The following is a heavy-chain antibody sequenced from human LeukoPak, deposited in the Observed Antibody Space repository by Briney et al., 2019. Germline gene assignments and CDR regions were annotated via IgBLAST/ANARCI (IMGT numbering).Heavy chain of an antibody. Sequence: ASVKVSCKASGFTFTSSAMQWVRQARGQRLEWIGWIVVGSGNTNYAQKFQERVTLTRDMSTSTAYMELSSLRSEDMAVYYCAARTFYYDSSGYTFDYWGQGTLVTVSS. D-gene: IGHD3-22*01. J-gene: IGHJ4*02. CDR1: GFTFTSSA. V-gene: IGHV1-58*02. CDR2: IVVGSGNT. CDR3: AARTFYYDSSGYTFDY.